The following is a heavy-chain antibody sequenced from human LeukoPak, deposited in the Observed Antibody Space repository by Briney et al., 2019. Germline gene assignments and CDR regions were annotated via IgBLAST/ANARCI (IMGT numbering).Heavy chain of an antibody. CDR3: TKDRQIVVVLLFDY. CDR1: GFTFKSYA. Sequence: PGGSLRLSCAASGFTFKSYAMSWVRQAPGKGMEWVSGITGSGGSTYYADSVKGRFTISRDNSKNTLYLQMNSLRAEDTALYYCTKDRQIVVVLLFDYWGQGTLVTVSS. J-gene: IGHJ4*02. D-gene: IGHD2-15*01. CDR2: ITGSGGST. V-gene: IGHV3-23*01.